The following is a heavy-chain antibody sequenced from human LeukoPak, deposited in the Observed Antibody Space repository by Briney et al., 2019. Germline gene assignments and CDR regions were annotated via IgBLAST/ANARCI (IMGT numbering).Heavy chain of an antibody. CDR1: GFTFSAHF. J-gene: IGHJ3*01. V-gene: IGHV3-21*06. CDR2: ISSSGCSL. Sequence: NSGGSLRLSCVASGFTFSAHFMNWVRQAPGKGPEWGSSISSSGCSLLYADSVRGRFTISRDNATNSLYLPMDSLRARDTAVYYCARERYGRSSHNALDLWGKGTRVTVS. CDR3: ARERYGRSSHNALDL. D-gene: IGHD6-6*01.